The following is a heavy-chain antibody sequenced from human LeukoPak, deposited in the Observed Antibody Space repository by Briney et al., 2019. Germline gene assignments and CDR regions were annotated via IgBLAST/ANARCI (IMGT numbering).Heavy chain of an antibody. CDR1: GGSISSYY. D-gene: IGHD2-21*02. CDR3: AGGGDSFDY. CDR2: IYYSGST. J-gene: IGHJ4*02. V-gene: IGHV4-59*08. Sequence: PSETLSLTCTVSGGSISSYYWIWIRQPPGKGLEWIGYIYYSGSTNYNPSLKSRVTISVDTSKNQFSLKLSSVTAADTAVYYCAGGGDSFDYWGQGTLVTVSS.